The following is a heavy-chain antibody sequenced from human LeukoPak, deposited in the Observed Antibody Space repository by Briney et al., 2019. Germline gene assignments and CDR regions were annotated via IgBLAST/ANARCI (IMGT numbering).Heavy chain of an antibody. J-gene: IGHJ4*02. CDR1: GFTFSSYA. CDR2: ISGSGGST. V-gene: IGHV3-23*01. D-gene: IGHD6-13*01. Sequence: TGGSLRLSCAASGFTFSSYAMSWVRQAPGKGLEWVSAISGSGGSTYYADSVKGRFTISRDNSKNTLYLQMNSLRAEDTAVYYCAKIPAAAGTRDYWGQGTLVTVSS. CDR3: AKIPAAAGTRDY.